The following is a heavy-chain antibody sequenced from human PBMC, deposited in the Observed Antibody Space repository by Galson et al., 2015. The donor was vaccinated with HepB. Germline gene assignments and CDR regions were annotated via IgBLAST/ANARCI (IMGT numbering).Heavy chain of an antibody. CDR2: ISAYNGNT. CDR1: GYTFTSYG. J-gene: IGHJ4*02. V-gene: IGHV1-18*01. Sequence: SVKVSCKASGYTFTSYGISWVRQAPGQGLEWMGWISAYNGNTNYAQKLQGRVTMTTDTSTSTAYMELRSLRSDDTAVYYGARINRGFVLGPSESFYYFDYWGQGTLVTVSS. CDR3: ARINRGFVLGPSESFYYFDY. D-gene: IGHD1-26*01.